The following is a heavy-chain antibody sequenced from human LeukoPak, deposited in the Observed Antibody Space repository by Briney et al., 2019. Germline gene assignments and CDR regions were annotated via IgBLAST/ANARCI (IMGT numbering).Heavy chain of an antibody. D-gene: IGHD3-10*01. Sequence: SETLSLTCTVSGGSISSGDYYWSWIRQPPGKGLEWIGYIYYSGSTYYNPSLKSRVTISVDTSKNQFSLKLSSVTAADTAVYYCARSPLGYYGSGSYYSTNWYFDLWGRGTLVTVSS. J-gene: IGHJ2*01. CDR3: ARSPLGYYGSGSYYSTNWYFDL. V-gene: IGHV4-30-4*01. CDR2: IYYSGST. CDR1: GGSISSGDYY.